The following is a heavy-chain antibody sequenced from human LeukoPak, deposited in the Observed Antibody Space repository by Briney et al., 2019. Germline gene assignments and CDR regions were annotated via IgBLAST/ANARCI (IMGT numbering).Heavy chain of an antibody. CDR2: IYTSGST. CDR1: GGSISSYY. J-gene: IGHJ3*02. Sequence: SETLSLTCTVSGGSISSYYWSWIRQPAGKGLEWIGRIYTSGSTNYNPSLKSRVTMSVDTSKNQFSLKLSSVTAADTAVYYCARGYSSSLYTGAFDIWGQGTMVTVSS. V-gene: IGHV4-4*07. D-gene: IGHD6-13*01. CDR3: ARGYSSSLYTGAFDI.